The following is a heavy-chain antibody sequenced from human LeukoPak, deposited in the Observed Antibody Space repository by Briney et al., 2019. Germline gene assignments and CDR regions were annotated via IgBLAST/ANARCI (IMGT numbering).Heavy chain of an antibody. Sequence: SETLSLTCTVSGGSISSGSYYWSWIRQPAGKGLEWIGRIYTSGSTNYNPSLKSRVTISVDTSKNQFSLKLSSVTAADTAVYYCARDAVPLYSSSLMDYWGQGTLVTVSS. V-gene: IGHV4-61*02. CDR2: IYTSGST. CDR3: ARDAVPLYSSSLMDY. CDR1: GGSISSGSYY. J-gene: IGHJ4*02. D-gene: IGHD6-6*01.